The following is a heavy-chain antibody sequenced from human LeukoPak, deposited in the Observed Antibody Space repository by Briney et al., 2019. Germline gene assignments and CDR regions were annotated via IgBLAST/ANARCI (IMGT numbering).Heavy chain of an antibody. Sequence: GESLKISCKASGYSFSTYWISWVRQKPGKGLEWMGRIAPSDSYTNYSPSFQGHVTISADKSISTAYLQWSSLEASDTGIYYCVRQRNFFENDGYCDYWGQGTLVTVSS. CDR2: IAPSDSYT. CDR3: VRQRNFFENDGYCDY. D-gene: IGHD3-22*01. V-gene: IGHV5-10-1*01. J-gene: IGHJ4*02. CDR1: GYSFSTYW.